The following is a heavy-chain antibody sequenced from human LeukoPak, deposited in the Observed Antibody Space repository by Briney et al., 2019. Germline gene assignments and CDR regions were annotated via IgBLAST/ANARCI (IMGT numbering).Heavy chain of an antibody. D-gene: IGHD4-17*01. CDR1: GGTFSSYA. Sequence: ASVKVSCKASGGTFSSYAISWVRQAPGLGHEWMGRIIPILGIANYAQKFQGRVTITADKSTSTAYMELSSLRSEDTAVYYCARGTVTTAGKLWGQGTLVTVSS. V-gene: IGHV1-69*04. CDR2: IIPILGIA. CDR3: ARGTVTTAGKL. J-gene: IGHJ4*02.